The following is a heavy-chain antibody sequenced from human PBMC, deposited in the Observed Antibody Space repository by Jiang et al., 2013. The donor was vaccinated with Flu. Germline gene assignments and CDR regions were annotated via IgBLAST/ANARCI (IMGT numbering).Heavy chain of an antibody. J-gene: IGHJ4*02. Sequence: GAEVKKPGASVKVSCKASGYIFTNYDISWVRQAPGQGLEWMGWISPYIGRTEYAQRLQGRVTMTTDTSTSTAYMELRSLRSDDTAVYYCARDPGTTDYWGQGTLVTVSS. CDR1: GYIFTNYD. CDR2: ISPYIGRT. D-gene: IGHD1-7*01. CDR3: ARDPGTTDY. V-gene: IGHV1-18*01.